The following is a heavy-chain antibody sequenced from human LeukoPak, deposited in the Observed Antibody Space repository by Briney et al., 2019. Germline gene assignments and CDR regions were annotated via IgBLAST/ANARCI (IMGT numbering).Heavy chain of an antibody. Sequence: ASVKVSCKASGYTFTGYYMHWVRQAPGQGLEWMGWINPNNGDTNYAQKFQGTVTMTRDTSISTVYMELSRLRSDDTAVYYCARLDVRGYCRNGLCYRHSFDIWGQGTMVTVSS. CDR1: GYTFTGYY. V-gene: IGHV1-2*02. CDR2: INPNNGDT. J-gene: IGHJ3*02. CDR3: ARLDVRGYCRNGLCYRHSFDI. D-gene: IGHD2-8*01.